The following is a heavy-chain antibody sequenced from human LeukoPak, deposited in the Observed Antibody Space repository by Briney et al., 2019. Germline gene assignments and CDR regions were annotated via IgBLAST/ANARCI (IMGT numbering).Heavy chain of an antibody. CDR2: IYYSGST. J-gene: IGHJ4*02. Sequence: SETLSLTCTVSGGSISSGGYYWSWIRQPLGKGLEWIGYIYYSGSTYYNPSLKSRVTISVDTSKNQFSLKLSSVTAADTAVYYCARAYYDFWSGYYHWGQGTLVTVSS. V-gene: IGHV4-30-4*08. CDR3: ARAYYDFWSGYYH. CDR1: GGSISSGGYY. D-gene: IGHD3-3*01.